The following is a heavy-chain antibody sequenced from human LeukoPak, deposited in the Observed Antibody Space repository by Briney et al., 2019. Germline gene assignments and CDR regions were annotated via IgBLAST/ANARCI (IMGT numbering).Heavy chain of an antibody. CDR3: AITAQYCGSTSCSDY. J-gene: IGHJ4*02. Sequence: LSLTCAVSGGSISSSNWWSWVRQPPGKGLEWIGEIYHSGSTNYNPSLKSRVTISVDKSKNQFSLKLSSVTAADTAAYYCAITAQYCGSTSCSDYWGQGTLVTVSS. V-gene: IGHV4-4*02. CDR2: IYHSGST. D-gene: IGHD2-2*01. CDR1: GGSISSSNW.